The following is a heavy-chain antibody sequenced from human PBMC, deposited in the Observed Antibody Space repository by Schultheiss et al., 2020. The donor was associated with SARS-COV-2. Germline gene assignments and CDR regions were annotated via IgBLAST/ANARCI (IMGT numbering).Heavy chain of an antibody. CDR2: ISSSGSTI. J-gene: IGHJ6*02. CDR3: AKDEGTRVVNYYYGMDV. D-gene: IGHD2-15*01. CDR1: GFTFSSYW. Sequence: GGSLRLSCAASGFTFSSYWMSWVRQAPGKGLEWVSYISSSGSTIYYADSVKGRFTISRDNSKNTLYLQMNSLRAEDTAVYYCAKDEGTRVVNYYYGMDVWGQGTTVTVSS. V-gene: IGHV3-48*01.